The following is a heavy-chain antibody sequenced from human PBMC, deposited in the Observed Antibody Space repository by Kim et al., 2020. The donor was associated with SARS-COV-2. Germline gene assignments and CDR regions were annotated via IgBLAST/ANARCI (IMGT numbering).Heavy chain of an antibody. D-gene: IGHD6-19*01. J-gene: IGHJ6*02. CDR3: AKEEGCEYSSGWTYYYYGLDV. V-gene: IGHV3-30*18. CDR1: GFTFSSYG. Sequence: GGSLRLSCAASGFTFSSYGMHWVRQAPGKGLEWVAAISYDGGNTYYADSVKGRFTISRDNSKNTLYLQMNSLRAEDTAVYYCAKEEGCEYSSGWTYYYYGLDVWGQGTTVTVSS. CDR2: ISYDGGNT.